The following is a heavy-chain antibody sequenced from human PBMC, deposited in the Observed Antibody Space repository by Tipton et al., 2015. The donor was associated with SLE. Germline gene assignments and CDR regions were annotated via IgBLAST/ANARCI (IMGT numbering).Heavy chain of an antibody. CDR3: ARGEELNGPYDY. CDR2: INHSGST. D-gene: IGHD2-8*01. CDR1: GGSFSGYY. J-gene: IGHJ4*02. V-gene: IGHV4-34*01. Sequence: TLSLTCAVYGGSFSGYYWSWIRQPPGKGLQWIGEINHSGSTNYNPSLKSRVTISVDTSKNQFSLKLNSATAADTAVYYCARGEELNGPYDYWGQGTLVTVSS.